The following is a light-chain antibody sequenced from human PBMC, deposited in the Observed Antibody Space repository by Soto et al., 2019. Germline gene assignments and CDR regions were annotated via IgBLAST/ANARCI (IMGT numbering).Light chain of an antibody. CDR2: GAS. J-gene: IGKJ5*01. CDR3: QQYGSSPPIT. Sequence: EVLWPQTPCTLSLSAGERSTVCCMSIQSVSSSYLAWYQQKPGQAPRLLIYGASSRATGIPDRFSGSGSGRDFTLTISRLEPEDFAVCYCQQYGSSPPITFGQGTRLETK. CDR1: QSVSSSY. V-gene: IGKV3-20*01.